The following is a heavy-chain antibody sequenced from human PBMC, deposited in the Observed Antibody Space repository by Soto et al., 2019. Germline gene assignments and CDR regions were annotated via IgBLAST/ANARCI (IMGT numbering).Heavy chain of an antibody. D-gene: IGHD2-2*01. V-gene: IGHV3-33*01. Sequence: GGSLRLSCAASGFTFSSYGMHWVRQAPGKGLEWVAVIWYDGINRYYADSVKGRFTISRDNSKNTLYLQMNSLRAEDTAVYYCARDLEGYCSTTSYYGEGTLVTVSS. CDR1: GFTFSSYG. CDR2: IWYDGINR. J-gene: IGHJ4*02. CDR3: ARDLEGYCSTTSY.